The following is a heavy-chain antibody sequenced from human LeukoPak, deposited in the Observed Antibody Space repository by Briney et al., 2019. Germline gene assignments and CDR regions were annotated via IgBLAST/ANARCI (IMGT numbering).Heavy chain of an antibody. CDR2: ISGSGGST. Sequence: GGSLRLSCAASGFTLSSYQMNWVRQAPGKGLEWVSAISGSGGSTYYADSVKGRFTISRENSKNTLYLQMNSLRAEDTAVYYCAKTPYYDFWSGPITPSYYYMDVWGKGTTVTVSS. CDR3: AKTPYYDFWSGPITPSYYYMDV. V-gene: IGHV3-23*01. CDR1: GFTLSSYQ. J-gene: IGHJ6*03. D-gene: IGHD3-3*01.